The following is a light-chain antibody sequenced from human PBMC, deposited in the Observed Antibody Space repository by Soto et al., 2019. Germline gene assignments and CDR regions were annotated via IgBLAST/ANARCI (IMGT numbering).Light chain of an antibody. J-gene: IGLJ2*01. Sequence: QYALTQPASVSGSPGQSITISCTGTSSGVGSYNLVSWYQQHPGKAPKLMIYEVSKRPSGVSNRFSGSKSGNTASLTISGLQAEDEADYYCCSYAGSSTHVVFGGGTKLTVL. V-gene: IGLV2-23*02. CDR2: EVS. CDR3: CSYAGSSTHVV. CDR1: SSGVGSYNL.